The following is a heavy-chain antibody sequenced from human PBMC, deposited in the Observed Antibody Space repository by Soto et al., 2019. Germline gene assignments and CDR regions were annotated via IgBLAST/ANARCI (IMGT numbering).Heavy chain of an antibody. V-gene: IGHV4-34*01. CDR1: GGTLGGSY. Sequence: SETLSLTCAVNGGTLGGSYWSWIRQPPGKGLEWIGEIHHRGNPIYNPSLKSRVTISRDTSENQLSLKLSSVTAADTAVYYCARHGGYYFDYWGQETLVTVSS. CDR2: IHHRGNP. D-gene: IGHD3-16*01. CDR3: ARHGGYYFDY. J-gene: IGHJ4*02.